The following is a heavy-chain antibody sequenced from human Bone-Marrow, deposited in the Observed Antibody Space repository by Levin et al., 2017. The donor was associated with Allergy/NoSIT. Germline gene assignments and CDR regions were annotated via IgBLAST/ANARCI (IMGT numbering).Heavy chain of an antibody. CDR3: ARDRCSGGSCYSFDS. J-gene: IGHJ4*02. V-gene: IGHV3-11*05. D-gene: IGHD2-15*01. CDR1: GFSFSDYY. CDR2: ISGSSQYI. Sequence: GESLKISCAASGFSFSDYYMSWIRQAPGKGLEWISYISGSSQYIDYAASMQGRITISRDNAENSLSLQMNSLRAEDTAVYYCARDRCSGGSCYSFDSWGQGILVTVSS.